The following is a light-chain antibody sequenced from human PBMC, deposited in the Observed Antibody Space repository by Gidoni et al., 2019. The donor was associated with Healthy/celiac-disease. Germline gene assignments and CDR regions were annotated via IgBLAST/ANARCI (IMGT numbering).Light chain of an antibody. CDR3: QVWDSSSDHVV. CDR1: NIGSKS. V-gene: IGLV3-21*03. CDR2: DDS. Sequence: SYVLTQPPSVSVDPGKTARITCGGNNIGSKSVHWYQHKPGQAPVLVVYDDSDRPSGIPERFSGSNSGNTATLTISRVEAVDEADYYCQVWDSSSDHVVVGGGTKLTVL. J-gene: IGLJ2*01.